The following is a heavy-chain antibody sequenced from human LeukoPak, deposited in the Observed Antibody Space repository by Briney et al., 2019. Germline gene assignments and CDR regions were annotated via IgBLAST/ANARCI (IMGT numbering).Heavy chain of an antibody. Sequence: PGGSLRLSCAAAGFTVSSNYMSWVRQAPGKGLEWVSVIYSDSGSSTYYADSVKGRFTISRDNSKNTLYLQMNSLRAEDTAVYYCARDDGRGGATDYWGQGTLVTVSS. CDR1: GFTVSSNY. J-gene: IGHJ4*02. V-gene: IGHV3-66*01. D-gene: IGHD1-26*01. CDR2: IYSDSGSST. CDR3: ARDDGRGGATDY.